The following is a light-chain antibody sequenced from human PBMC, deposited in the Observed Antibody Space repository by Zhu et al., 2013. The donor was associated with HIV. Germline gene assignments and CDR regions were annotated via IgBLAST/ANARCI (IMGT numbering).Light chain of an antibody. Sequence: IVLTQSPGILSLSPGDRATLSCRASQTISSTYVGWYQQKSGQAPRLLIYGASTRATGIPDRFSGIGSGTDFTLIITRLEPEDFAVYYCQQYGPSPPVTFGGGTKVEMK. CDR2: GAS. V-gene: IGKV3-20*01. CDR1: QTISSTY. J-gene: IGKJ4*01. CDR3: QQYGPSPPVT.